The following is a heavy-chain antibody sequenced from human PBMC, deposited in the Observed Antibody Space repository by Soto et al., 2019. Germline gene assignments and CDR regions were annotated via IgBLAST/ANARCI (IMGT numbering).Heavy chain of an antibody. V-gene: IGHV1-69*13. CDR3: ARVDYDFSAHDDY. Sequence: ASVKVSCKASGGTFSSYAISWVRQAPGQGLEWMGGIIPIFGTANYAQKFQGRVTITADESTSTAYMELSSLRSEDTAVYYCARVDYDFSAHDDYWGQGTLVTVSS. CDR2: IIPIFGTA. D-gene: IGHD3-3*01. J-gene: IGHJ4*02. CDR1: GGTFSSYA.